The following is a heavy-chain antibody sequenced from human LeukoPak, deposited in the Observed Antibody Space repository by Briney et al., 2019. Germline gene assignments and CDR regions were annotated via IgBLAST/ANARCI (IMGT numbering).Heavy chain of an antibody. CDR1: GFTGPSFA. J-gene: IGHJ4*02. V-gene: IGHV3-23*01. D-gene: IGHD3-22*01. CDR2: IAAGATGT. CDR3: AKSYDSGGYPLGDY. Sequence: PGGSLTLSCSASGFTGPSFAMAWVRQAPGQGLEWVSGIAAGATGTYYSDSVKGRFTISRDNSRKTVQLQVNSLRAEDTAVYYCAKSYDSGGYPLGDYWGQGTLVTVSS.